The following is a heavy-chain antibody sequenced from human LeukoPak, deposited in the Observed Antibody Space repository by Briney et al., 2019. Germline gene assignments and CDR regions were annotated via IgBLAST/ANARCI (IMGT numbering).Heavy chain of an antibody. CDR1: GFTFSNYW. CDR2: IKEDGSDK. CDR3: ASPGDTAMAVFDY. J-gene: IGHJ4*02. V-gene: IGHV3-7*01. D-gene: IGHD5-18*01. Sequence: PGGSLRLSCAASGFTFSNYWMSWVRQTPGKGLEWVANIKEDGSDKYYVDSLKGRFTISRDNAKNSLYLQMNSLRAEDTAVYYCASPGDTAMAVFDYWGQGTLVTVSS.